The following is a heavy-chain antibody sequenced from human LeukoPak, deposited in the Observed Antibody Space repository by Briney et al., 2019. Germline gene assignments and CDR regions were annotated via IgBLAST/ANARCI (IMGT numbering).Heavy chain of an antibody. V-gene: IGHV4-59*08. CDR1: GSSINNNF. D-gene: IGHD3-22*01. CDR3: ARHRDYYDT. Sequence: SETLSLTCTVSGSSINNNFWTWIRHPPGKGLEWIGHIYSTGSANYNPSLKSRVLISGDTSKNQISLKLTSVTAADTAVYFCARHRDYYDTWGHGTLVTVSS. CDR2: IYSTGSA. J-gene: IGHJ4*01.